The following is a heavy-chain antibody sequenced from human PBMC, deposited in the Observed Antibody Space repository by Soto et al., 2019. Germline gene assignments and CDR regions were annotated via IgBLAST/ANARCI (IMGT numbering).Heavy chain of an antibody. D-gene: IGHD3-22*01. CDR2: IYHSGST. CDR3: ARDLSSSGHRGAFDI. Sequence: SETLSLTCAVSGGSISSGGYSWSWIRQPPGKGLEWIGYIYHSGSTYYNPSLKSRVTISVDRSKNQFSLKLSSVTAADTAVYYCARDLSSSGHRGAFDIWGQGTMVTVSS. J-gene: IGHJ3*02. CDR1: GGSISSGGYS. V-gene: IGHV4-30-2*01.